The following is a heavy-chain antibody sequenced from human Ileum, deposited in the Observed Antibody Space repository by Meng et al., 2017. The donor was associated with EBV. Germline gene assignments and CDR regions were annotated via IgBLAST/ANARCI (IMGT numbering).Heavy chain of an antibody. CDR2: ISAYNGNT. CDR3: ARDDGWNDSSFDF. J-gene: IGHJ4*02. CDR1: VYTFSNDG. Sequence: VRLVLSGGEVKRPGASVKASCRASVYTFSNDGISWVRQATGQGLEWMGWISAYNGNTNYVQKLQGRVTMTTDTSTSIAYMELRRLRSDDTAVYYCARDDGWNDSSFDFWGQGTLVTVFS. D-gene: IGHD1-1*01. V-gene: IGHV1-18*01.